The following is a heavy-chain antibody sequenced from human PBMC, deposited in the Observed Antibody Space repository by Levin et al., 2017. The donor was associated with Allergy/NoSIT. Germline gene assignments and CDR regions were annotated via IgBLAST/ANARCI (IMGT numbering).Heavy chain of an antibody. CDR2: ISGSGGST. CDR1: GFTFSSYA. V-gene: IGHV3-23*01. Sequence: GGSLRLSCAASGFTFSSYAMSWVRQAPGKGLEWVSAISGSGGSTYYADSVKGRFTISRDNSKNTLYLQMNSLRAEDTAVYYCAKVGSSSGRIPLADYWGQGTLVTVSS. J-gene: IGHJ4*02. D-gene: IGHD6-19*01. CDR3: AKVGSSSGRIPLADY.